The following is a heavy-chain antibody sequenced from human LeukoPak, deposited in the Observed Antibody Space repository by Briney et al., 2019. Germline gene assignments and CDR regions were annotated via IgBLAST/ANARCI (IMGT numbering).Heavy chain of an antibody. CDR3: ARVRILTGYSDY. J-gene: IGHJ4*02. CDR2: ISSNGGST. CDR1: GFTFSGYA. D-gene: IGHD3-9*01. V-gene: IGHV3-64*01. Sequence: GGPLRLSCAVSGFTFSGYARHWFRQPPGKGLEYVSAISSNGGSTYYANSVKGRFTISRDNSKNTLYLQMGSLRAEDMAVYYCARVRILTGYSDYWGQGTLVTVSS.